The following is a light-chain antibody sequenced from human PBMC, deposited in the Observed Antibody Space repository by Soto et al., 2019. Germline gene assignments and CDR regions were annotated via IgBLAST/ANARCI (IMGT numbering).Light chain of an antibody. Sequence: DIQMTQSPSILSASVGDRVTITCRASQSISSWLAWYQQKPGKAPKLLIYKASSLESGVPSRFSGSGSGTEFTLTISSLQPDDFATYYCQQYNSYSWTFGQGTKVDNK. CDR3: QQYNSYSWT. J-gene: IGKJ1*01. CDR1: QSISSW. V-gene: IGKV1-5*03. CDR2: KAS.